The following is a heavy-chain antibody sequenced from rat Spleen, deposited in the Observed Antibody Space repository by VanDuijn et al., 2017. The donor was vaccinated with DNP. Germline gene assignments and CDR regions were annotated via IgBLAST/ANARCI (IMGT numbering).Heavy chain of an antibody. V-gene: IGHV5S13*01. CDR2: ISIGGGNT. CDR1: GFTFSNYG. Sequence: EVELVESGGGLVQPGRSLKLSCTASGFTFSNYGMAWVRQAPTKGLEWVASISIGGGNTYYRDSVKGRFSISRDNAKNTQYLQMDSLRSEDTATYYCARHPQTTGIPDYWGQGVMVTVSS. D-gene: IGHD1-7*01. J-gene: IGHJ2*01. CDR3: ARHPQTTGIPDY.